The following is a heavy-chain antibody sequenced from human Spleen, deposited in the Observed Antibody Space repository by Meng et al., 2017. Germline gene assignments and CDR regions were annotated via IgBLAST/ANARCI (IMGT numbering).Heavy chain of an antibody. CDR2: ISSSGSTI. V-gene: IGHV3-48*03. J-gene: IGHJ3*02. CDR3: ARDMYYYDSSAYYQTDAFDI. D-gene: IGHD3-22*01. Sequence: GESLKISCAASGFTFSTYEMNWVRQAPGKGLEWVSYISSSGSTIYYADSVKGRFTISRDNAKNSLYLQMNSLRAEDTAVYYCARDMYYYDSSAYYQTDAFDIWGQGTMVTVSS. CDR1: GFTFSTYE.